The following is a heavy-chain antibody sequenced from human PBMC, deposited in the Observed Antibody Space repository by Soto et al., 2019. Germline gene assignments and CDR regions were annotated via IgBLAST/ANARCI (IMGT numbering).Heavy chain of an antibody. D-gene: IGHD2-8*01. J-gene: IGHJ6*02. CDR3: AKNGHPPYYYYGMDV. V-gene: IGHV1-18*01. Sequence: ASVKVSCKASGYTLTRYSIHWVRQAPGQRLEWMGWISGYNGDTNYAQKFQGRVTMTIDTSTTTAYLELRRLTYDDTAVYFCAKNGHPPYYYYGMDVWGQGTTVTVSS. CDR2: ISGYNGDT. CDR1: GYTLTRYS.